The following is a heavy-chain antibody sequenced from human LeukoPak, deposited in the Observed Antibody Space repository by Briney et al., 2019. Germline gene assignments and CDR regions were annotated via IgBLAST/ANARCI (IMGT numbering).Heavy chain of an antibody. J-gene: IGHJ4*02. Sequence: GGSLRLSCGASGFTFSSYAMSWVRQAPGKGLEWVSAISGSGGSTYYADSVKGRFTISRDNSKNTLYLQMNSLRAEDTAVYYCPKVDRGVIIRLEFDYWGQGTLVTVSS. CDR1: GFTFSSYA. D-gene: IGHD3-10*01. CDR3: PKVDRGVIIRLEFDY. CDR2: ISGSGGST. V-gene: IGHV3-23*01.